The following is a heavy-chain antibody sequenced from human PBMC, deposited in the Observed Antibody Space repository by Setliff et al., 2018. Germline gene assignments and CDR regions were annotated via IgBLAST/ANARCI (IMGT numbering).Heavy chain of an antibody. Sequence: SETLSLTCTVSDDSFTSSRYYWGWIRQAPGSGLEWIGSISYSGTPYYNASVESRVTISIDTSRNQFSLELRSVTAADTAVYYCARVSVGAMGYYYYMDVWGKGTTVTVSS. D-gene: IGHD1-26*01. CDR3: ARVSVGAMGYYYYMDV. J-gene: IGHJ6*03. V-gene: IGHV4-39*01. CDR2: ISYSGTP. CDR1: DDSFTSSRYY.